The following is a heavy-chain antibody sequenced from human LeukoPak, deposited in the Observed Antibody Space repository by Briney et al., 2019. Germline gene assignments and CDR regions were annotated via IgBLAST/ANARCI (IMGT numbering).Heavy chain of an antibody. D-gene: IGHD2-21*02. CDR3: ANSILGSTLVVTARGYYWYFDL. J-gene: IGHJ2*01. CDR2: IFYSGST. V-gene: IGHV4-59*08. Sequence: SETLSLTCTVSDGSISTYYWNWIRQPPGKGLEWIGYIFYSGSTNYNPSLKSRVTISVGTSKNQFSLKLSSVTAADTAVYYCANSILGSTLVVTARGYYWYFDLWGRGTLVTVSS. CDR1: DGSISTYY.